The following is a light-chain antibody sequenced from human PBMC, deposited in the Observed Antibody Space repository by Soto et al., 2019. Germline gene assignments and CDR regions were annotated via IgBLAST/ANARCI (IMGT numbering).Light chain of an antibody. CDR1: TSDVGGYDF. CDR2: EVT. CDR3: SSFTSRHTWV. Sequence: QSALTQHASVSASAGQSISISCTGTTSDVGGYDFVSWYQQHPGKAPKDIIFEVTDRTSGVSNRFSGSKSGNTASLTISGLQAEDEADYYCSSFTSRHTWVFGGGTKLTVL. V-gene: IGLV2-14*01. J-gene: IGLJ3*02.